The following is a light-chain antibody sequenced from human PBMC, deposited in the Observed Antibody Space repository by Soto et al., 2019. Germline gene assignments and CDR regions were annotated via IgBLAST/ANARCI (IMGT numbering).Light chain of an antibody. CDR3: QQYYTAPTWT. CDR1: QSVFYSSNNKNY. J-gene: IGKJ1*01. CDR2: WAS. V-gene: IGKV4-1*01. Sequence: DIVMTQSPDSLAVSLGERATINCKSSQSVFYSSNNKNYLAWYQQKPGQPPKLLIYWASTRESGVPDRISVSWSGTDFTLTITSLQAEDVAVYYCQQYYTAPTWTFGQGTKVEIK.